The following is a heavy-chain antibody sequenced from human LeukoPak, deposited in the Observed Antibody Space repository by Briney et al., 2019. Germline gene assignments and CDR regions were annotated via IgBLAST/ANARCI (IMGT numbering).Heavy chain of an antibody. CDR3: ARPALVGATAFDY. CDR1: GYSFSSYW. CDR2: IYPHDYDT. J-gene: IGHJ4*02. Sequence: GESLKISCKASGYSFSSYWIAWARQTPGKGLEWMGVIYPHDYDTRYSPSFQGQVTISADRSTTTAYLQWCSLKASDTAMYYCARPALVGATAFDYWGQGTLVTVSS. D-gene: IGHD1-26*01. V-gene: IGHV5-51*01.